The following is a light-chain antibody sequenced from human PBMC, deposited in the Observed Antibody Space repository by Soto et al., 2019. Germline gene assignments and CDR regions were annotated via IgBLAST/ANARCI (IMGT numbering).Light chain of an antibody. CDR3: AAWDDSLNGVV. Sequence: QSVLTQPPSASETPGQRVTISCSGATSNIGTHAVHWYQQLPGTAPKLLIYSDNQRPSGVPDRFSVSKSGTSASLAISDLQSEDEADYYCAAWDDSLNGVVFGGGTQLTVL. CDR1: TSNIGTHA. V-gene: IGLV1-44*01. CDR2: SDN. J-gene: IGLJ2*01.